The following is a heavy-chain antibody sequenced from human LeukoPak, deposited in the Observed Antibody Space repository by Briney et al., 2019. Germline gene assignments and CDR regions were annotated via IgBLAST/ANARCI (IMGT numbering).Heavy chain of an antibody. CDR1: GDSVSSGGYY. V-gene: IGHV4-61*08. CDR3: ARFRRLHQYGMDV. J-gene: IGHJ6*02. CDR2: IYYSGST. Sequence: SETLSLTCTVSGDSVSSGGYYWSWIRQPPGKGLEWIGYIYYSGSTSHNPSLKSRVTISVDRSKNQFSLKLSSVTAADTAVYYCARFRRLHQYGMDVWGQGTTVTVSS. D-gene: IGHD4-11*01.